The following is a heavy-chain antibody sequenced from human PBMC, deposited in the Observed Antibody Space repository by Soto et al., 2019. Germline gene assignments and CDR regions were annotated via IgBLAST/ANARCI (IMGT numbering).Heavy chain of an antibody. J-gene: IGHJ4*02. CDR2: ISTNGGST. CDR3: VKGEYYYDSSGYYPFDY. Sequence: PGGSLRLSCSASGFTFSSYAMHWVRQAPGKGLENVSSISTNGGSTHYADSVKGRFTISRDNSKNTQYLQMSSLRADDTALYYCVKGEYYYDSSGYYPFDYWGQGTLVTVSS. CDR1: GFTFSSYA. V-gene: IGHV3-64D*06. D-gene: IGHD3-22*01.